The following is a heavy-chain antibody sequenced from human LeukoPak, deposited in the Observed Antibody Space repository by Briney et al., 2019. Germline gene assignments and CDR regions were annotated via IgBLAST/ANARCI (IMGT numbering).Heavy chain of an antibody. CDR2: IYPGDSDT. CDR1: GYLFTSYW. D-gene: IGHD1-26*01. J-gene: IGHJ4*02. V-gene: IGHV5-51*01. CDR3: ARQAYSGNFDY. Sequence: GESLKISFKGSGYLFTSYWIGWVRQLPGKGLEWMGIIYPGDSDTRYSPSFQGQVTISADKSISTAYLQWSSLKASDTAMYYCARQAYSGNFDYWGQGTLVTVSS.